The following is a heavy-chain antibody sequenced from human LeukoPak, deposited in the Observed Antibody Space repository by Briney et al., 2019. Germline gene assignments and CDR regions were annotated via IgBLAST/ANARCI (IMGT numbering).Heavy chain of an antibody. CDR2: IKEDGREK. V-gene: IGHV3-7*01. J-gene: IGHJ4*02. Sequence: GGSLRLSCEASGFRFSDYRMTWVRQAPGKGLEWVANIKEDGREKYYVDSVKGRFTLSKDNAKNSVYLQMNSLGAEDTAVYYCARGWGEKGYCRGGTCNNPQFDYWGQGILVTVSS. CDR1: GFRFSDYR. CDR3: ARGWGEKGYCRGGTCNNPQFDY. D-gene: IGHD2-15*01.